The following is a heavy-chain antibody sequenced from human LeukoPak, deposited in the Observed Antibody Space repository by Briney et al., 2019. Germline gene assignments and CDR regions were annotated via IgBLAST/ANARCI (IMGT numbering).Heavy chain of an antibody. V-gene: IGHV4-4*07. D-gene: IGHD6-13*01. CDR3: ARYISSWYRGNWFDP. CDR1: GGSINSYY. CDR2: IYTSGST. Sequence: SETLSLTCTVSGGSINSYYWSWIRQPAGKGLEWIGRIYTSGSTNYNPSLKSRVTMSVDTSKNQFSLKLSSVTAADTAVYYCARYISSWYRGNWFDPWGQGTLVTVSS. J-gene: IGHJ5*02.